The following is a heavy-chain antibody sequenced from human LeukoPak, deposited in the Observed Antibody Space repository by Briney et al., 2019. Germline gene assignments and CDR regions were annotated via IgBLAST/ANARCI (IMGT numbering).Heavy chain of an antibody. CDR2: ISYDGSNK. J-gene: IGHJ4*02. Sequence: GGSLRLSCAASGFTFSSYAMHWIRQAPGKGLEWVAVISYDGSNKYYADSVKGRFTISRDNSKNTLYLQMNSLRAEDTAVYYCAGTYDFWSGYDYWGQGTLVTVSS. CDR1: GFTFSSYA. D-gene: IGHD3-3*01. V-gene: IGHV3-30*04. CDR3: AGTYDFWSGYDY.